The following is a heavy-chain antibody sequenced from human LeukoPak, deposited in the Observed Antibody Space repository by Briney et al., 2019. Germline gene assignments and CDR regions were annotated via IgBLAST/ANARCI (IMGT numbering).Heavy chain of an antibody. V-gene: IGHV3-43D*03. CDR2: ISWDGGST. Sequence: SGGSLRLSCAASGFTFDDYAMHWARQAPGKGLEWVSLISWDGGSTYYADSVKGRFTISRDNAKNSLYLQMNSLRAEDTAVYYCARDPVFSGRGYSYGYYFDYWGQGTLVTVSS. CDR1: GFTFDDYA. CDR3: ARDPVFSGRGYSYGYYFDY. D-gene: IGHD5-18*01. J-gene: IGHJ4*02.